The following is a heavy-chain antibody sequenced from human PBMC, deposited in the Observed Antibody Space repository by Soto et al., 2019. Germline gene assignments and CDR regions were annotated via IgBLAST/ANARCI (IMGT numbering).Heavy chain of an antibody. V-gene: IGHV1-69*12. CDR3: AREVAADGTFRDDVFDI. CDR1: GGTFSNHA. Sequence: QVQLVQSGAEVKKPGSSVKVSCKASGGTFSNHAINWVRQAPGQGLEWMGRIIPIFTTTDYAQRFQGRVTITDDESTITAYMELSSLKHDDTAVYYCAREVAADGTFRDDVFDIWGQGTMVTVSS. J-gene: IGHJ3*02. CDR2: IIPIFTTT. D-gene: IGHD6-13*01.